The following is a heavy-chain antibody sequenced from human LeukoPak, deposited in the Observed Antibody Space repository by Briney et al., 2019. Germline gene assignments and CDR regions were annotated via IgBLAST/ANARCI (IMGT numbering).Heavy chain of an antibody. D-gene: IGHD2-21*01. J-gene: IGHJ4*02. Sequence: KPSESLSLTCAVYGGSFSGYYWSWIRQPPGKGLEWIGEINHSGSTNYNPSLKSRVTISVDTSKNQFSLKLSSVTAADTAVYYCARGLGLRRIPRENYFDYWGQGTLVTVSS. CDR3: ARGLGLRRIPRENYFDY. V-gene: IGHV4-34*01. CDR2: INHSGST. CDR1: GGSFSGYY.